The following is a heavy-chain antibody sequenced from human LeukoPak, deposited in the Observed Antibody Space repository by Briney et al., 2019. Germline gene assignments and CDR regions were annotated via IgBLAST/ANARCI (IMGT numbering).Heavy chain of an antibody. Sequence: GGSLRLSCAASGFTFSSYWMSWVRQAPGKGLEWVANIKEDGSEKYYVDSVKGRFTISRDNAKTSLYLQMNSLRAEDTAVYYCAREYCGGDCYSYYFDYWGQGTLVTVSS. CDR1: GFTFSSYW. J-gene: IGHJ4*02. D-gene: IGHD2-21*02. V-gene: IGHV3-7*01. CDR3: AREYCGGDCYSYYFDY. CDR2: IKEDGSEK.